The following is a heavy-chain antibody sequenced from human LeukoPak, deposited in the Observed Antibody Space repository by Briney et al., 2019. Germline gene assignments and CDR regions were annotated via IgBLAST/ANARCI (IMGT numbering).Heavy chain of an antibody. V-gene: IGHV5-51*01. Sequence: GESLKISCKGSGYSFSSSWIGWVRQMPGKGLDWVGIIFPGDSDTRYSPSFQGQVTISADKSISTAYLQWSSLKASDTAMYYCARHYGGGEYYYGMDVWGQGTTVTVAS. J-gene: IGHJ6*02. CDR3: ARHYGGGEYYYGMDV. D-gene: IGHD2-21*01. CDR1: GYSFSSSW. CDR2: IFPGDSDT.